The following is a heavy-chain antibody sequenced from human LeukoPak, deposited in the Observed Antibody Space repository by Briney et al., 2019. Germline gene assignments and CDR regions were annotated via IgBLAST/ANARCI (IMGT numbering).Heavy chain of an antibody. V-gene: IGHV4-4*09. CDR1: GGSISSYY. J-gene: IGHJ6*03. CDR3: ARLGYDFWSGYGLSYYYYYMDV. Sequence: SETLSLTCTVSGGSISSYYWSWIRQPAGKGLEWIGYIYTSGSTNYNPSLKSRVTISVDTSKNQFSLKLSSVTAADTAVYYCARLGYDFWSGYGLSYYYYYMDVWGKGTTVTVSS. D-gene: IGHD3-3*01. CDR2: IYTSGST.